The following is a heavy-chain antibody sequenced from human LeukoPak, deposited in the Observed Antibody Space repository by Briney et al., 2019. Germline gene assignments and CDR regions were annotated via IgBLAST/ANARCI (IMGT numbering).Heavy chain of an antibody. D-gene: IGHD1-26*01. CDR1: GYTFTIYG. CDR3: ARDRSGSYLLSD. V-gene: IGHV1-18*01. J-gene: IGHJ4*02. CDR2: ISGNNGNT. Sequence: ASVKVSFTASGYTFTIYGISWVRQATGQGLEWMGWISGNNGNTNYKQKLQGRVTMTTDTSTSTAYMELRSLRSDDTAVYYCARDRSGSYLLSDWGQGTLVTVSS.